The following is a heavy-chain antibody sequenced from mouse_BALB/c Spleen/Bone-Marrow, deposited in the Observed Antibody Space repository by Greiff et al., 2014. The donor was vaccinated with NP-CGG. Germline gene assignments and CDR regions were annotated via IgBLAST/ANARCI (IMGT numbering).Heavy chain of an antibody. D-gene: IGHD3-3*01. V-gene: IGHV1-7*01. CDR2: IDPRTGYT. J-gene: IGHJ3*01. Sequence: VQGVESGAELAKPGASVKMSCKASDHTFTTYWMHWVKQRPGQGLEWIGYIDPRTGYTEYNQKFKDKATLTADKSSNIAYMQLTSLTSEDSAVYYCARYWDTYWGQGTLVTVSA. CDR3: ARYWDTY. CDR1: DHTFTTYW.